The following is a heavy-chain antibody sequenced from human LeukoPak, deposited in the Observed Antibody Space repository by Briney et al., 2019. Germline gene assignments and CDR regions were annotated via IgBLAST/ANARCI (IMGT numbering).Heavy chain of an antibody. D-gene: IGHD3-22*01. V-gene: IGHV3-7*01. CDR2: IKQDGSEK. Sequence: GGSLRLSYAASGFTFSDYWMTWVRQAPGKGLEWVANIKQDGSEKFYVDSVKGRFTISRDNAKNSLDLQVNSLRVEDTAVYYCARYYDGNSYQDAFDIWGQGTMVSVSS. CDR1: GFTFSDYW. J-gene: IGHJ3*02. CDR3: ARYYDGNSYQDAFDI.